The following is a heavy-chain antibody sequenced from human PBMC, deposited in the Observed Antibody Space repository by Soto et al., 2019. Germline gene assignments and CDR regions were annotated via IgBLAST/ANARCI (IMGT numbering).Heavy chain of an antibody. CDR3: AKSPQRVFAYFDI. CDR2: ISTSGNTT. J-gene: IGHJ4*02. D-gene: IGHD3-3*01. V-gene: IGHV3-23*01. Sequence: QLLESGGALIQPGGSLRVSCVASGFKFSAYAMTWLRQSPGQGLQWVSSISTSGNTTFYADSVKGRFTISRDNSRNTLSLQMRSLRAEDTARYFCAKSPQRVFAYFDIWGQGSLVTVSS. CDR1: GFKFSAYA.